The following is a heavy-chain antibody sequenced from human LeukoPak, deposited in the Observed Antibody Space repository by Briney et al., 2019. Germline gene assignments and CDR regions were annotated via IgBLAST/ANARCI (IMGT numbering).Heavy chain of an antibody. J-gene: IGHJ4*02. Sequence: PGGSLRLSCAASGFTFSSYEMNWVRQAPGKGLEWVSYISSSGSTIYYADSVRGRFTISRDNAKNSLYLQMNSLRAEDTAVYYCARDHGAVAGTNGFDYRGQGTLVTVSS. V-gene: IGHV3-48*03. CDR3: ARDHGAVAGTNGFDY. D-gene: IGHD6-19*01. CDR2: ISSSGSTI. CDR1: GFTFSSYE.